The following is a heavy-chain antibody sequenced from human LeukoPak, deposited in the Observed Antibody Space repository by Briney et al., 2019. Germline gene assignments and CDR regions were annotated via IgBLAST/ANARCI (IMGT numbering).Heavy chain of an antibody. CDR1: GYTFNTYD. J-gene: IGHJ4*02. V-gene: IGHV1-8*03. D-gene: IGHD1-26*01. Sequence: ASVKVSCKASGYTFNTYDINWVRQATGQRLEWMGWMNPNSGNTGYAQKFQGRVTFTRDTSIRTAYMELSSLRSEDTAVYYCARDQGSGSYFADYWGQGTLVTVSS. CDR2: MNPNSGNT. CDR3: ARDQGSGSYFADY.